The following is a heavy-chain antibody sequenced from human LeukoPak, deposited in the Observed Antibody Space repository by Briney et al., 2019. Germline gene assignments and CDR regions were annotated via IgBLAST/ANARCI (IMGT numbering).Heavy chain of an antibody. Sequence: SVKVSCKASGGTLSSYAISWVRQAPGQGLEWMGGIIPIFGTANYAQKFQGRVTITADESTSTAYMELSSLRSEDTAVYYCARGAQHDYVWGSYRSFDYWGQGTLVTVSS. V-gene: IGHV1-69*13. J-gene: IGHJ4*02. CDR2: IIPIFGTA. D-gene: IGHD3-16*02. CDR3: ARGAQHDYVWGSYRSFDY. CDR1: GGTLSSYA.